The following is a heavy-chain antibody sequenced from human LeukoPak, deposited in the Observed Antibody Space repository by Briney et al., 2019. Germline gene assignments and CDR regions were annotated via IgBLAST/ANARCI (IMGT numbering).Heavy chain of an antibody. CDR1: GFTVSSKY. V-gene: IGHV3-66*02. D-gene: IGHD2-21*02. CDR3: ASATYCTGDCYAFFDH. J-gene: IGHJ4*01. CDR2: FYSGSTT. Sequence: PGGSLRLSCAASGFTVSSKYMAWVRQAPGKGLEGVSIFYSGSTTFYADSVKGRFTISRDISKNTVDLQMHGLRAEDTAVYYCASATYCTGDCYAFFDHWGQESGSPSPQ.